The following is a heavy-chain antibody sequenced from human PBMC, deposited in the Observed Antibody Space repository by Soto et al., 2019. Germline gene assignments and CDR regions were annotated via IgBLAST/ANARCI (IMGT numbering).Heavy chain of an antibody. CDR3: ARDRGTFCSGGSCYSRGMDV. CDR1: GGSISSDY. CDR2: IYYSGST. V-gene: IGHV4-59*01. D-gene: IGHD2-15*01. J-gene: IGHJ6*02. Sequence: PSETLSLTCTVSGGSISSDYWSWIRQPPGKGLEWIGYIYYSGSTNYNPSLKSRVTISVDTSKNQFSLKVSSVTAADTAVYYCARDRGTFCSGGSCYSRGMDVWGQWTTVTVSS.